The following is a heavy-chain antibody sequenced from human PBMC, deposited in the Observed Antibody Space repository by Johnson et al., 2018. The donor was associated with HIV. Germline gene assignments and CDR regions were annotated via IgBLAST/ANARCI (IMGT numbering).Heavy chain of an antibody. CDR1: GFTVSSNY. J-gene: IGHJ3*02. Sequence: VQLVESGGGLVQPGGSLRLYCAASGFTVSSNYMSWVRQAPGKGLEWVSVLFSGGTTYYADSVKGRFTISRDNSKNTLFLQMNSLRAEDTAVFYCARACRYGYTCDAFDIWGQGTMVTVSS. CDR2: LFSGGTT. D-gene: IGHD5-24*01. CDR3: ARACRYGYTCDAFDI. V-gene: IGHV3-66*01.